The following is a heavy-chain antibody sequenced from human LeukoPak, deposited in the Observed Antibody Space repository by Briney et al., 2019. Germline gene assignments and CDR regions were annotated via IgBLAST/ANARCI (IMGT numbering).Heavy chain of an antibody. CDR1: GFTFSDYY. D-gene: IGHD3-22*01. CDR3: ANLSPSYYYDSSGYIDY. CDR2: ISSSSTYT. J-gene: IGHJ4*02. V-gene: IGHV3-11*06. Sequence: PGGSLRLSCAASGFTFSDYYMSWIRQAPGKGLEWVSYISSSSTYTNYADSVKGRFAISRDNAKNSLYLQMNSLRPEDTAVYYCANLSPSYYYDSSGYIDYWGQGTLVTVSS.